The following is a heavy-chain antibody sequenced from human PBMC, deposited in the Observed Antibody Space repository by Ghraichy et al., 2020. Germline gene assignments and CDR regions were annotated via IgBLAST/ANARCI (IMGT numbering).Heavy chain of an antibody. Sequence: GGSLRLSCVGSGFTFGSYSMNWVRQSPGKGLEWVSYITSSSRFISYADSVKGRFTISRDNAHNSLYLQMNSLRDEDTAMYFCARASTVVRFFYYGGMDVWGQGTTVTVSS. CDR1: GFTFGSYS. CDR2: ITSSSRFI. J-gene: IGHJ6*02. CDR3: ARASTVVRFFYYGGMDV. V-gene: IGHV3-48*02. D-gene: IGHD4-23*01.